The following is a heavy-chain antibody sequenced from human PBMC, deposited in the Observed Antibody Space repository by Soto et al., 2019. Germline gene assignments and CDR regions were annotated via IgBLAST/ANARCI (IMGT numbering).Heavy chain of an antibody. J-gene: IGHJ4*02. CDR1: GGTFSSYA. V-gene: IGHV1-69*01. D-gene: IGHD1-26*01. Sequence: QVQLVQSGAEVKKPGSSVKVSCKASGGTFSSYAISWVRQAPGQGLEWMGGIIPIFGTANYAQKFQGRVTITADESTSTAYMELSSLRSEDTAVYYCARADLSGSYDSYLMALYFDYWGQGTLVTVSS. CDR2: IIPIFGTA. CDR3: ARADLSGSYDSYLMALYFDY.